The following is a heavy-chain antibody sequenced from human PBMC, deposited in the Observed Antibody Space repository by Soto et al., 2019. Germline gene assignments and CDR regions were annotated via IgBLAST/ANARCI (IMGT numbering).Heavy chain of an antibody. J-gene: IGHJ1*01. CDR1: GGTFSSYA. D-gene: IGHD2-21*02. CDR2: IIPIFGTA. CDR3: ARGGAYCGGDCKYCQH. V-gene: IGHV1-69*12. Sequence: QVQLVQSGAEVKKPGSSVKVSCKASGGTFSSYAISWVRQAPGQGLEWMGGIIPIFGTANYAQKFQGRVTITADEYTSTADMELGSLGSEDTAGYDCARGGAYCGGDCKYCQHWGQGTLVTVSS.